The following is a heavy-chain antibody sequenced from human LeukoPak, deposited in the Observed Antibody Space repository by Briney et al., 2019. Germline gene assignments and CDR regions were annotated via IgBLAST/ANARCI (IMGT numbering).Heavy chain of an antibody. CDR3: ARDVGGYCSSTSCYTQGGWFDP. J-gene: IGHJ5*02. D-gene: IGHD2-2*01. V-gene: IGHV1-2*02. CDR2: INPNSGGT. CDR1: GYTITGYY. Sequence: ASVKVSCKASGYTITGYYMHWVRQASGQGLEWMGWINPNSGGTNYAQKFQGRVTMTRDTSISTAYMELSRLRSDDTAVYYCARDVGGYCSSTSCYTQGGWFDPWGQGTLVTVSS.